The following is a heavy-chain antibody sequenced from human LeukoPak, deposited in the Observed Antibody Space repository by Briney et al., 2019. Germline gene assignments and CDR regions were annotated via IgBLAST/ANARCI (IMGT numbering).Heavy chain of an antibody. CDR3: ARGLWGPPGGVDY. CDR1: GGSISSYY. D-gene: IGHD3-16*01. CDR2: INHSGST. V-gene: IGHV4-34*01. J-gene: IGHJ4*02. Sequence: PSETLSLTCTVSGGSISSYYWSWIRQPPGKGLEWIGEINHSGSTNYNPSLKSRVTISVDTSKNQFSLKLSSVTAADTAVYYCARGLWGPPGGVDYWGQGTLVTVSS.